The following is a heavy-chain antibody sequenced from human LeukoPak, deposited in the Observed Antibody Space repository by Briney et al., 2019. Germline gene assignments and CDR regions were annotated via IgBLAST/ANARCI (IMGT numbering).Heavy chain of an antibody. CDR2: IWYDGINK. CDR3: ARGYYYDSSGYSFFDY. D-gene: IGHD3-22*01. V-gene: IGHV3-33*01. J-gene: IGHJ4*02. Sequence: AGRSLRLFCAASGFTFSSYGMHWVRQAPGKGLEWVAVIWYDGINKYYADSVKGRFTISRDNSKNTLYLQMNSLRAEDTALYYCARGYYYDSSGYSFFDYWGQGTLVTVSS. CDR1: GFTFSSYG.